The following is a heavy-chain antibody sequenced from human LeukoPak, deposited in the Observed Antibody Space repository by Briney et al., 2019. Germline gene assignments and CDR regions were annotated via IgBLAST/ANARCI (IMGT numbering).Heavy chain of an antibody. J-gene: IGHJ5*02. V-gene: IGHV1-46*01. D-gene: IGHD2-2*01. CDR1: GASFTNYY. CDR2: IYPGGGWT. CDR3: ARDMPHTCFDP. Sequence: GAXVKVSCKASGASFTNYYIHWVRQAPGQGLEWVGLIYPGGGWTNYAQKFQGRVTMTTDTSTGTVYMELSRLRYEDTAVYYCARDMPHTCFDPWGQGPLVTVSP.